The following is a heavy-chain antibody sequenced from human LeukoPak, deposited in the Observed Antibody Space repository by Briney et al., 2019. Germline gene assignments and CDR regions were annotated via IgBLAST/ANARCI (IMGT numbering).Heavy chain of an antibody. J-gene: IGHJ4*02. CDR3: ARESSGYYSDY. Sequence: GGSLRLSCAASGFTFNIYWMSWVRQAPGKGLEWVANIKQDGSEKYYVDSVKGRFTISRDNAKNSLYLQMNSLRAEDTAVYYCARESSGYYSDYWGQGTLVTVSS. D-gene: IGHD3-22*01. CDR1: GFTFNIYW. V-gene: IGHV3-7*01. CDR2: IKQDGSEK.